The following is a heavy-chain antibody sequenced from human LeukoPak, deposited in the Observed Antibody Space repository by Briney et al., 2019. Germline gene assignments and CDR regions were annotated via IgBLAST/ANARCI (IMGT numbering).Heavy chain of an antibody. CDR3: AREGGGYSSGWYRYFDY. D-gene: IGHD6-19*01. CDR1: GFTFSSYE. V-gene: IGHV3-48*03. CDR2: ISSSGSTI. Sequence: GGSLRLSCAASGFTFSSYEMNWVRQAPGKGLEWVSYISSSGSTIYYADSVKGRFTISRDNAKNSQYLQMNSLRAEDTAVYYCAREGGGYSSGWYRYFDYWGQGTLVTVSS. J-gene: IGHJ4*02.